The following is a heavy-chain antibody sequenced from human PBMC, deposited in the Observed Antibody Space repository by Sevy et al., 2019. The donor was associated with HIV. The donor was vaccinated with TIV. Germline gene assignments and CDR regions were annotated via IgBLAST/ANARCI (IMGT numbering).Heavy chain of an antibody. CDR2: INTDGKII. CDR3: ARGSRGTFGS. Sequence: GGYLRLSCAAPGFTFTSDYMHWVRQPPGKGLGWVSHINTDGKIIRYADTVKGRFTTSRDNAKNTLYLQMNSLRAEDTAVYYCARGSRGTFGSWGQGTLVTVSS. V-gene: IGHV3-74*01. CDR1: GFTFTSDY. J-gene: IGHJ4*02. D-gene: IGHD1-26*01.